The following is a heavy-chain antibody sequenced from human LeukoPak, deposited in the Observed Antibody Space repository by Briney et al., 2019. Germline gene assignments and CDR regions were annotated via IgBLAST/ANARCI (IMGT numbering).Heavy chain of an antibody. J-gene: IGHJ4*02. CDR3: ASRNYYDSSGYYYVLDY. V-gene: IGHV4-34*01. CDR2: INHSGST. CDR1: GGSFSGYY. D-gene: IGHD3-22*01. Sequence: SSETLSLTCAVYGGSFSGYYWSWIRQPPGKGLEWIGEINHSGSTNYNPSLKSRVTISVDTSKNQFSLKLSSVTAADTAVYYCASRNYYDSSGYYYVLDYWGQGTLVTVSS.